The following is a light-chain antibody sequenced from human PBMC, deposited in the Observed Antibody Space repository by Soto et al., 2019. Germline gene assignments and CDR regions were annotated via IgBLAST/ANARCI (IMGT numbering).Light chain of an antibody. Sequence: IVLTQSPGTLSLSPGERVTLSCRSSQIFSSNYLAWYQQKPGQAPRLXIYGASSRATGIPDRFSGSGSGTDFTLTISRLESEDFAVYHCQQYGSSPLTFGGGTKVDIK. CDR1: QIFSSNY. CDR2: GAS. J-gene: IGKJ4*01. CDR3: QQYGSSPLT. V-gene: IGKV3-20*01.